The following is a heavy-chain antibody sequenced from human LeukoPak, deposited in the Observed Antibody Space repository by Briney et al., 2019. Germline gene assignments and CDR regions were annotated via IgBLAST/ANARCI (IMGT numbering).Heavy chain of an antibody. V-gene: IGHV1-69*01. Sequence: SVKVSCKASGVTFSSYAISWVRQAPGQGLEWMGGIIPIFGTANYAQQFQGRVTITSDESTSTAYMELSSLSSEDTAVYYCARRGRSSSHWFAPWGRGTLVTVSS. D-gene: IGHD6-6*01. CDR2: IIPIFGTA. J-gene: IGHJ5*02. CDR3: ARRGRSSSHWFAP. CDR1: GVTFSSYA.